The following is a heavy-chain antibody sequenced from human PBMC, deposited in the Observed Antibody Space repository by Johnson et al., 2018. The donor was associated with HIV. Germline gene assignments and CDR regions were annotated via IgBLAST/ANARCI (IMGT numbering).Heavy chain of an antibody. D-gene: IGHD1-7*01. CDR3: ARAGQLPEDAFDI. J-gene: IGHJ3*02. V-gene: IGHV3-33*01. CDR2: IRYDGSNK. CDR1: GFTFSSYG. Sequence: QVQLVEFGGGVVQPGRSLRLSCAASGFTFSSYGMHWVRQAPGKGLEWVAFIRYDGSNKYYADSVKGRFTISRDNSKNTLFLQMNSLRAEDTAVYYCARAGQLPEDAFDIWGQGTMVTVSS.